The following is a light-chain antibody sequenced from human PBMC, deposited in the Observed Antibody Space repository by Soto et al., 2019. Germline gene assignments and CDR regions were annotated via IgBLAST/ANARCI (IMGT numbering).Light chain of an antibody. CDR2: DAS. CDR1: QSVSSS. Sequence: EIVLTQSPDTLSLSPGERATLSCRASQSVSSSLAWYQQKPGQAPRLLIYDASNRATGIPARFSGSGSGTDLTLTISSLEPADFSVYYCQQRSNWPPEVTFGPGTKVDIK. CDR3: QQRSNWPPEVT. V-gene: IGKV3-11*01. J-gene: IGKJ3*01.